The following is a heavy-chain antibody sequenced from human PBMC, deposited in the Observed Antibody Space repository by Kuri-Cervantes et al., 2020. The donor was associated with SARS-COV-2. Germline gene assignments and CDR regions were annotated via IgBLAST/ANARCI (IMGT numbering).Heavy chain of an antibody. CDR1: GFTFSSYW. D-gene: IGHD3-16*02. CDR3: ARDHYDYVWGSYPEGYFQH. CDR2: IKQDGSEK. J-gene: IGHJ1*01. V-gene: IGHV3-7*01. Sequence: GESLKISCAASGFTFSSYWMSWVRQAPGKGLEWVANIKQDGSEKYYVDSVKGRFTISRDNAKNSLYLQMNSPRAEDTAVYYCARDHYDYVWGSYPEGYFQHWGQGTLVTVSS.